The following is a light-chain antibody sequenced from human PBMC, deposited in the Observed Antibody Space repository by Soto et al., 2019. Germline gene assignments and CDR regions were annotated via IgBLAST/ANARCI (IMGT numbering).Light chain of an antibody. Sequence: EIVLTQSPGTLSLSPGVRATLSCRASQSVSSTYLAWYQQKPGQAPRLLIYGASNSATGIPDRFSGSGSGTDFTLTISRLEPEDFAVYYCQQYGSSPPYTFGQGTKLEIK. CDR1: QSVSSTY. J-gene: IGKJ2*01. CDR3: QQYGSSPPYT. V-gene: IGKV3-20*01. CDR2: GAS.